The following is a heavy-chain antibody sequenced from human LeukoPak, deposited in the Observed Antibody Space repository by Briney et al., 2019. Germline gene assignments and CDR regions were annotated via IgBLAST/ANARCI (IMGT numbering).Heavy chain of an antibody. CDR3: ASTLRGSWFDP. Sequence: GGSLRLSCEASGFTFTRRWMTWVRQAPGKGLQWVANIDEDESAKNYVDSVKGRFTISRDNAKNSLYLQMNSLRDEDTAVYYCASTLRGSWFDPWGQGTLVTVSS. CDR1: GFTFTRRW. V-gene: IGHV3-7*02. J-gene: IGHJ5*02. CDR2: IDEDESAK.